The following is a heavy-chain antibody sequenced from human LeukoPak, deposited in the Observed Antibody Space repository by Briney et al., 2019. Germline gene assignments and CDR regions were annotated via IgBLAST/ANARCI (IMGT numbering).Heavy chain of an antibody. Sequence: GGSLRLSCAASGFTFSDYYMSWIRQAPGKGLEWVSYISSSSSYTNYADSVKGRFTISRDNAKNSLYLQMNSLRAEDTAVYYCATVEYCSGGSCYSPFDYWGQGTLVTVSS. CDR2: ISSSSSYT. J-gene: IGHJ4*02. CDR1: GFTFSDYY. CDR3: ATVEYCSGGSCYSPFDY. V-gene: IGHV3-11*06. D-gene: IGHD2-15*01.